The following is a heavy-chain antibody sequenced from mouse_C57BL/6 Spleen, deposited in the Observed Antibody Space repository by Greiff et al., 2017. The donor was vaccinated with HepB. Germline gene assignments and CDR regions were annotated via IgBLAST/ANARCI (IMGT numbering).Heavy chain of an antibody. D-gene: IGHD1-1*01. CDR2: ISSGSSTI. Sequence: EVQLVESGGGLVKPGGSLKLSCAASGFTFSDYGMHWVRQAPEKGLEWVAYISSGSSTIYYADTVKGRFTISRDNAKNTLFVQMTSLRSEDTAMYYCARGHYYGSRGAMDYWGQGTSVTVSS. V-gene: IGHV5-17*01. CDR3: ARGHYYGSRGAMDY. J-gene: IGHJ4*01. CDR1: GFTFSDYG.